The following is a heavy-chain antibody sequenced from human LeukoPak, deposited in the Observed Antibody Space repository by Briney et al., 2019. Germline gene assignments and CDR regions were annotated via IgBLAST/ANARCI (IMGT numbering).Heavy chain of an antibody. CDR2: IYYSGSA. V-gene: IGHV4-39*01. CDR1: GGSISNSDYY. J-gene: IGHJ4*02. Sequence: PSETLSLTCTVSGGSISNSDYYWGWIRQPPGRGLEWFGSIYYSGSAFSNPSLKSPVTISVDTSKNQFSLKLTSVTAADTAVYYCARHSGYYGLGSYFSYWGRGTLVTVSS. CDR3: ARHSGYYGLGSYFSY. D-gene: IGHD3-10*01.